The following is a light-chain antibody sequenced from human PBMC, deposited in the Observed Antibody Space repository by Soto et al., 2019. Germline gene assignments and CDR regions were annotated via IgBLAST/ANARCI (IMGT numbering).Light chain of an antibody. CDR1: GSDIGGYNY. CDR3: QSYDSSLTGVV. CDR2: EVK. J-gene: IGLJ2*01. Sequence: QSALTQPASVSGSPGQSITISCTGTGSDIGGYNYVSWYQQHPGKAPKLILYEVKYRPSGVSDRFSGSKSGSSASLAITGLQAEDEADYYCQSYDSSLTGVVFGGGTKVTVL. V-gene: IGLV2-14*03.